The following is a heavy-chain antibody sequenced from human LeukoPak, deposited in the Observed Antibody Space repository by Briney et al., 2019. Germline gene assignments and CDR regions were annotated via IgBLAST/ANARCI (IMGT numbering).Heavy chain of an antibody. CDR1: GGSASSGSYY. CDR3: ARVPGGGTAAN. Sequence: PSETLSLTCTVSGGSASSGSYYWSWIRQPPGKGLEWIGYIYYSGSTNYNPSLKSRVTISVDMSKNQSSLRLSSVTTADTAVYYCARVPGGGTAANWGQGTMVTVSS. CDR2: IYYSGST. J-gene: IGHJ3*01. D-gene: IGHD1-7*01. V-gene: IGHV4-61*01.